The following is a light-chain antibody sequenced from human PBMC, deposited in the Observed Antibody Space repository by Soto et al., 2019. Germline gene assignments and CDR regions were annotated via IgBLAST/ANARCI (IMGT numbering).Light chain of an antibody. CDR1: QSISSW. Sequence: DIPMTQSPSTVSASVGDRVTITCRASQSISSWLAWYQQKPGKAPKLLIYKASSLESGVPSRFSGSGSGTEFTLTISSLQPDDFAAYYCQQYNSYSTFGQGTKVDIK. J-gene: IGKJ1*01. CDR3: QQYNSYST. CDR2: KAS. V-gene: IGKV1-5*03.